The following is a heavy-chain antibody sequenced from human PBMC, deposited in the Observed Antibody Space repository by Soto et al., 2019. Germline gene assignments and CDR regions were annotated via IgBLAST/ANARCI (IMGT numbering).Heavy chain of an antibody. Sequence: SVKVSCKASGGTFSSYAISWVRQAPGQGLEWMGGIIPIFGTANYAQKFQGRVTITADESTSTAYMELSSLRSEDTAVHYCASSSVDIVVVVAATPEYFQHWGQGTLVTVSS. CDR3: ASSSVDIVVVVAATPEYFQH. D-gene: IGHD2-15*01. CDR2: IIPIFGTA. CDR1: GGTFSSYA. J-gene: IGHJ1*01. V-gene: IGHV1-69*13.